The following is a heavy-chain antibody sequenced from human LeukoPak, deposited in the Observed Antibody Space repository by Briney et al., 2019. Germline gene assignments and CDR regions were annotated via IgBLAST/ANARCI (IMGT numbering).Heavy chain of an antibody. Sequence: PGGSLRLSCAASGFPFAPFWMTWVRQAPGKGPEFVATMNRGGSEVVYGNCVRARFPISRHNAKNSLYLQMYSLRAEDTAVYYCARGIDEWLYLNYWGQGALVTVSS. CDR2: MNRGGSEV. CDR3: ARGIDEWLYLNY. V-gene: IGHV3-7*04. CDR1: GFPFAPFW. J-gene: IGHJ4*02. D-gene: IGHD3-3*01.